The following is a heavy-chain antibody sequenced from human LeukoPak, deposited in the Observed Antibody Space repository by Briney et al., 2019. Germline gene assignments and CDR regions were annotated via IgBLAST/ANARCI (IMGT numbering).Heavy chain of an antibody. Sequence: GRSLRLSCAASGFTFDDYAMHWVRHAPGKGLEWVSGISWNSGSIGYADSVKGRFTISRDNAKNSLYLQMNSLRAEDTALYYCAKDRRARDIGGFDYWGQGTLVTVSS. V-gene: IGHV3-9*01. CDR3: AKDRRARDIGGFDY. J-gene: IGHJ4*02. D-gene: IGHD2-15*01. CDR1: GFTFDDYA. CDR2: ISWNSGSI.